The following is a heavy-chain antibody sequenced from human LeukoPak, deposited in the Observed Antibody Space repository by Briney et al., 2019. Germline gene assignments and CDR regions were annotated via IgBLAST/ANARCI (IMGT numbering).Heavy chain of an antibody. D-gene: IGHD3-3*01. CDR2: IYYSGST. CDR3: ARGNDYDFWSGYCFWFDP. CDR1: GGSISSSIYY. V-gene: IGHV4-39*01. Sequence: WETLSLTCSVSGGSISSSIYYWGWIRQPPGKGLEWIGSIYYSGSTYYNPSLKSRVTISVDTSKNQFSLKLSSVTAADTAVYYCARGNDYDFWSGYCFWFDPWGQGTLVTVSS. J-gene: IGHJ5*02.